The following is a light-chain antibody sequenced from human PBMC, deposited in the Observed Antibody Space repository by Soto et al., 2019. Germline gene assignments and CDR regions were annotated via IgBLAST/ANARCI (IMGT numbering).Light chain of an antibody. CDR3: HQYHSSST. CDR1: QNINRW. J-gene: IGKJ4*01. CDR2: KAS. Sequence: DIQMTQSPSTLSASVGDRVTITCRASQNINRWLAWYQQKPGKAPKLLIYKASNLENGVPSRFRGSGSETEFTLTICSLQPDDFATYYCHQYHSSSTFGGGTTVDIK. V-gene: IGKV1-5*03.